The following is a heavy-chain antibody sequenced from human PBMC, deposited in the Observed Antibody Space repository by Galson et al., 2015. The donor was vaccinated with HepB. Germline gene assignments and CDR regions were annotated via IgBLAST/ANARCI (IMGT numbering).Heavy chain of an antibody. CDR2: ISGSGGST. J-gene: IGHJ4*02. D-gene: IGHD3-10*01. V-gene: IGHV3-23*01. CDR1: GFTFSSYA. CDR3: AKVHYGSGSLPH. Sequence: SLRLSCAASGFTFSSYAMSWVRQAPGKGLEWVSAISGSGGSTYYADSVKGRFTISRDNSKNTLYLQMNSLRAEDTAVYYCAKVHYGSGSLPHWGQGTLVTVSS.